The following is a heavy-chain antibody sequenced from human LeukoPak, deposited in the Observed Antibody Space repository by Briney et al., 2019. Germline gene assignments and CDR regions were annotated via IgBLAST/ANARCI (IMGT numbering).Heavy chain of an antibody. J-gene: IGHJ4*02. CDR2: IYTSGST. Sequence: PSETLSLTCTVSGGSISSGSYYWSWIRQPAGKGLEWIGRIYTSGSTNYNPSLKSRVTLSVDTSKNQFSLKLSSVTAADTAVYYCATYSVASFFDYWGQGTLVTVSS. CDR3: ATYSVASFFDY. V-gene: IGHV4-61*02. CDR1: GGSISSGSYY. D-gene: IGHD1-26*01.